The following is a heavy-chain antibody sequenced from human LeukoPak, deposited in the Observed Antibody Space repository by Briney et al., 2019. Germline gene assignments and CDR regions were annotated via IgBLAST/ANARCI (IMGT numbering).Heavy chain of an antibody. CDR3: ARGINWNDLDY. Sequence: ASVKVSCKASGYTFTGYYMHWVRQAPGQGLGWMGWINPISGGTNYAQKFQGRVTMTRDTSISTAYMELSRLRSDDTAVYYCARGINWNDLDYWGQGTLVTVSS. CDR2: INPISGGT. V-gene: IGHV1-2*02. J-gene: IGHJ4*02. CDR1: GYTFTGYY. D-gene: IGHD1-1*01.